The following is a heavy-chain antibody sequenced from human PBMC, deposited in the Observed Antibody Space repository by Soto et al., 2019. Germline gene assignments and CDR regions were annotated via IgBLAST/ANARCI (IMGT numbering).Heavy chain of an antibody. J-gene: IGHJ6*02. CDR2: ISASGGST. CDR3: ACYRGDYDAYVMDV. D-gene: IGHD4-17*01. V-gene: IGHV3-23*01. CDR1: GFTFSSYA. Sequence: EVQLLESGGGLVQPGGSLRLSCAASGFTFSSYAMSWVRQAPGKGLEWVSAISASGGSTYYADSVKGRFTISRDNSKNTLSLRMNSLRAEDTAVYYCACYRGDYDAYVMDVWGQGATVIVAS.